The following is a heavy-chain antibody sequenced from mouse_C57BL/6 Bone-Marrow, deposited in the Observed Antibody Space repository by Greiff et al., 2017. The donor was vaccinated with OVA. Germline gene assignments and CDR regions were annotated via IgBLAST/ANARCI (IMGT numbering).Heavy chain of an antibody. CDR3: ARLGEFDY. CDR1: GFTFSDYY. Sequence: EVKLMESEGGLVQPGSSMKLSCTASGFTFSDYYMAWVRQVPEKGLEWVANINYDGSSTYYLDSLKSRFIISRDNAKNILYLQMSSLKSEDTATYYCARLGEFDYWGQGTTLTVSS. V-gene: IGHV5-16*01. J-gene: IGHJ2*01. CDR2: INYDGSST.